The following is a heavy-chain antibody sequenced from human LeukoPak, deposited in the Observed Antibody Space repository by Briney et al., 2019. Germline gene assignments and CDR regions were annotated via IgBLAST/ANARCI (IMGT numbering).Heavy chain of an antibody. CDR3: ARAVMVVTAISNWFDP. CDR2: INPSGGST. CDR1: GYTFTSYY. D-gene: IGHD2-21*02. Sequence: GASVKVSCKASGYTFTSYYMHWVRQAPGQGLEWMGIINPSGGSTSYAQKFQGRVTTTRDTSTSTVYMELSSLRSEDTAVYYCARAVMVVTAISNWFDPWGQGTLVTVSS. J-gene: IGHJ5*02. V-gene: IGHV1-46*01.